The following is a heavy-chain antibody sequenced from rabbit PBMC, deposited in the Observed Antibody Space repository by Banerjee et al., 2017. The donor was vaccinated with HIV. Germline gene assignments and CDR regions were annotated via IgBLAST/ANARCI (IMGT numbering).Heavy chain of an antibody. CDR2: IDAGSSGFT. V-gene: IGHV1S45*01. J-gene: IGHJ3*01. CDR1: GFDFSNKVV. Sequence: QEQLVESGGGLVQPEGSLTLTCTASGFDFSNKVVMCWVRQAPGKGLEWIACIDAGSSGFTYHASWAKGRFTISKTSSTTVTLQMTSLTAADTATYFCARDSSTSFSSYGMDLWGQGTLVTVS. D-gene: IGHD1-1*01. CDR3: ARDSSTSFSSYGMDL.